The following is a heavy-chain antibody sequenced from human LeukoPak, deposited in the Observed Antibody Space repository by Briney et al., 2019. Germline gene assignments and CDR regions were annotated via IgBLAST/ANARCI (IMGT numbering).Heavy chain of an antibody. D-gene: IGHD3-16*02. CDR2: IYYSGST. Sequence: SETLSLTCTVSGGSISSSSYYWGWIRQPPGKGLEWIGSIYYSGSTYYNPSLKSPVTISVDTSKNQFSLKLSSVTAADTAVYYCARQGHDYVWGSYRYIYWGQGTLVTVSS. J-gene: IGHJ4*02. CDR3: ARQGHDYVWGSYRYIY. V-gene: IGHV4-39*01. CDR1: GGSISSSSYY.